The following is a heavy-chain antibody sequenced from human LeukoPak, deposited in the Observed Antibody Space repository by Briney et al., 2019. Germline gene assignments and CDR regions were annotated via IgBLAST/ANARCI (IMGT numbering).Heavy chain of an antibody. J-gene: IGHJ4*02. CDR3: ARHDQMVTHVDY. V-gene: IGHV4-34*01. CDR2: IHYSGSA. D-gene: IGHD5-18*01. Sequence: PSETLSLTCAVYGGSFSGYYWTWIRQPPGKGLEWIGEIHYSGSATYNPSLKSRVTISVDTSKNQFSLKMNSVTAADTAVYYCARHDQMVTHVDYWGQGTLVAVSS. CDR1: GGSFSGYY.